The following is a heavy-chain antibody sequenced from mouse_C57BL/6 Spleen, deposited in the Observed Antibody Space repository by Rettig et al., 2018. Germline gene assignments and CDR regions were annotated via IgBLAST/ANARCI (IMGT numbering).Heavy chain of an antibody. Sequence: QVQLQQPGAELVRPGTSVKLSCKASGYTFTRYWMHWVKQRPGQGLEWIGVIDPSDSYTNYNQKFKGKATLTVDTSSSTAYMQLSSLTSEDSAVYYCARELYSKWYFDVW. D-gene: IGHD2-5*01. CDR1: GYTFTRYW. J-gene: IGHJ1*01. CDR3: ARELYSKWYFDV. CDR2: IDPSDSYT. V-gene: IGHV1-59*01.